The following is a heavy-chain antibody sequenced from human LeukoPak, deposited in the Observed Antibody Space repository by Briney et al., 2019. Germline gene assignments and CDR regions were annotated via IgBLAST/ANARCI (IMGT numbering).Heavy chain of an antibody. J-gene: IGHJ4*02. CDR1: GFTFSSYA. Sequence: GGPLRLSCAPSGFTFSSYAMSWVRQAPGKGLEGVSSIGGGGVSTFYADSVKGRFTIYRDNPKNTLYLQMNRLRAEDTAVYYCAKRDYYDSSGYYYDYWGQGTLVTVSS. CDR2: IGGGGVST. V-gene: IGHV3-23*01. D-gene: IGHD3-22*01. CDR3: AKRDYYDSSGYYYDY.